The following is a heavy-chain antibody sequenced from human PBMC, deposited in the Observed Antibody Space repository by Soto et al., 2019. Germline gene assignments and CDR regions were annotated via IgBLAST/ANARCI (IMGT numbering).Heavy chain of an antibody. CDR1: GFTFSSYA. CDR3: AKDPSPRYKLELLHFDY. Sequence: GGSLRLSCAASGFTFSSYAMSWVRQAPGKGLEWVSAISGSGGSTYYADSVKGRFTISRDNSKNTLYLQMNSLRAEDTAVYYCAKDPSPRYKLELLHFDYWGQGTLVTVSS. V-gene: IGHV3-23*01. J-gene: IGHJ4*02. D-gene: IGHD1-7*01. CDR2: ISGSGGST.